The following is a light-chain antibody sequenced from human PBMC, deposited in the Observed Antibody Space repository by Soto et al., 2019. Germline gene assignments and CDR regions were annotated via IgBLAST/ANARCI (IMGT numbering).Light chain of an antibody. CDR2: GAS. CDR1: QGISSF. CDR3: KQLNTYPLT. Sequence: DIQLTQSPSFLSASVGDRITITCRASQGISSFLAWYQQKPGKAPKLLIYGASTLQSGVPSRFSGSGSGTEFTLIISSLQPEDFASYYCKQLNTYPLTFGGGTKVEIK. V-gene: IGKV1-9*01. J-gene: IGKJ4*01.